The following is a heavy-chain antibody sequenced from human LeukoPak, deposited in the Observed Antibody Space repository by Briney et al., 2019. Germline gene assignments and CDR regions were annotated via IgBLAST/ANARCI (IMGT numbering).Heavy chain of an antibody. CDR3: AKLAKYFYGAETFYFFEH. CDR1: GFTFSSYA. J-gene: IGHJ4*02. D-gene: IGHD3-10*01. V-gene: IGHV3-23*01. CDR2: FSGSGGST. Sequence: PGGSLRLSCAASGFTFSSYAMSWVRQAPGKGLECISGFSGSGGSTYYADSVKGRFTISRDNGKNSLYLQMNSPRVEDTAVYYCAKLAKYFYGAETFYFFEHWGQGTPVTASS.